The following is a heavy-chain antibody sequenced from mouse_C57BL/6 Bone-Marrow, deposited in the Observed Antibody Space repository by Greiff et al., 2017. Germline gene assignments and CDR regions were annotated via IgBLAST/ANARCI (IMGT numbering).Heavy chain of an antibody. Sequence: VQLQQSGAELVKPGASVKISCKASGYAFSSYWMNWVKQRPGKGLEWIGQFYPGDGDTNYNGKFKGKATLTADKSSSTAYMQLSSLTSEDSAVYFCARSPHYGSSYPFDYWGQGTTLTVSS. V-gene: IGHV1-80*01. D-gene: IGHD1-1*01. CDR2: FYPGDGDT. J-gene: IGHJ2*01. CDR3: ARSPHYGSSYPFDY. CDR1: GYAFSSYW.